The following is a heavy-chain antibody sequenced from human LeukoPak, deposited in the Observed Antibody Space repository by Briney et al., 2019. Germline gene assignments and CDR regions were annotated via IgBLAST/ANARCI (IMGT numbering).Heavy chain of an antibody. CDR3: ARQSIVVVPAAALGYFDY. Sequence: SETLSLTCTVSGGSISSSSYYWGWIRQPPGRGLEWIRSIYYSGSTYYNPSLKSRVTISVDTSKNQFSLKLSSVTAADTAVYYCARQSIVVVPAAALGYFDYWGQGTLVTVSS. CDR2: IYYSGST. D-gene: IGHD2-2*01. CDR1: GGSISSSSYY. V-gene: IGHV4-39*01. J-gene: IGHJ4*02.